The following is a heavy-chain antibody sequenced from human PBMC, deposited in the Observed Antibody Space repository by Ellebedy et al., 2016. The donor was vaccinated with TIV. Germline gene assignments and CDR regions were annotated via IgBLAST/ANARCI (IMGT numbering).Heavy chain of an antibody. Sequence: GESLKISXAASGFSFSAYGMHWVRQAPGKGLEWVALISYDGNTKHYADSAKGRFSISADYSKNALYLQMDSLRAEDTALYYCVSRREYYYDRSGYPRDGSDFWGQGTMVTVSS. CDR1: GFSFSAYG. CDR2: ISYDGNTK. D-gene: IGHD3-22*01. J-gene: IGHJ3*01. V-gene: IGHV3-30*03. CDR3: VSRREYYYDRSGYPRDGSDF.